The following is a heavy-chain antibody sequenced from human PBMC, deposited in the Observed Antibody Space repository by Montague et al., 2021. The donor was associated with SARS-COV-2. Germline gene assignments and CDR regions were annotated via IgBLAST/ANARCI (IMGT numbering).Heavy chain of an antibody. CDR2: LEKKKTT. V-gene: IGHV4-39*02. CDR1: GVVELRRRSE. Sequence: SETLSLTCTVSGVVELRRRSEEHTSELQSHHDLVCRLLLEKKKTTFYNPSLRSRVTMSVDTSKNQFSLRLSSVTAADTAVFYCAREDAGDWYFDLWGRGTRGTVSS. D-gene: IGHD1-1*01. CDR3: AREDAGDWYFDL. J-gene: IGHJ2*01.